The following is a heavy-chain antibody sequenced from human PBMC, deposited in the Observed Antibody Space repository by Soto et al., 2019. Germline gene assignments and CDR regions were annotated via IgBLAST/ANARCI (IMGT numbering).Heavy chain of an antibody. Sequence: GGSLRLSCAASGFTFSSYGMHWVRQAPGKGLEWVAVIWYDGSNKYYADSVKGRFTISRDNSKNTLYLQMNSLRAEDTAVYYCARDLAEVYYDSSGYVDYWGQGTLVTVSS. V-gene: IGHV3-33*01. CDR3: ARDLAEVYYDSSGYVDY. CDR2: IWYDGSNK. J-gene: IGHJ4*02. CDR1: GFTFSSYG. D-gene: IGHD3-22*01.